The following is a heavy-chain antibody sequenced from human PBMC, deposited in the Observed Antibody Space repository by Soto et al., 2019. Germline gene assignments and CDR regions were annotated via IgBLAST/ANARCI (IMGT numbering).Heavy chain of an antibody. D-gene: IGHD4-17*01. CDR3: AHPRGYGVFDAVDI. CDR1: GFTVTSYA. Sequence: GGSLRLSCAASGFTVTSYAMSWVRQAPGKGLEWVSVISGSGGSPDFADSVKGRFTISRDNSKNTLFLQMDSLRAEDTAVYYCAHPRGYGVFDAVDIWGQGTMVTVSS. J-gene: IGHJ3*02. CDR2: ISGSGGSP. V-gene: IGHV3-23*01.